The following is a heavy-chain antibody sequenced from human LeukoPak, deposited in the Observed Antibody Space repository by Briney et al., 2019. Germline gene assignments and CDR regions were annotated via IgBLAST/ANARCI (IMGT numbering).Heavy chain of an antibody. CDR2: ISVTGRI. Sequence: SETLSLACTVSGDSISGDYWSWIRQPPGKGLDFIGYISVTGRINYNPSLKSRVTISADTSKNQFSLKVNSVTAADTALYYCAKLAKLGKAHYFDYWGQGTPVTVSS. CDR3: AKLAKLGKAHYFDY. CDR1: GDSISGDY. D-gene: IGHD1-1*01. V-gene: IGHV4-59*12. J-gene: IGHJ4*02.